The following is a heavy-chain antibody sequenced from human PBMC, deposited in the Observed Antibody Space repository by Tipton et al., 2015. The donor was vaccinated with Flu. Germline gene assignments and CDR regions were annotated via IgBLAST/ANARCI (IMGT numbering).Heavy chain of an antibody. J-gene: IGHJ6*02. V-gene: IGHV3-30*02. D-gene: IGHD2-2*01. CDR1: GFTFSTYG. Sequence: QLVQSGGGVVQPGGSLRLSCAASGFTFSTYGMHWVRQAPGKGLEWVAFIRYDGTSKYYADSVKGRFTISRDNSKNTLYLQMNSLGTEDTAVYYCAKAYCSSTSCRLGDVWDQGTTVTVSS. CDR2: IRYDGTSK. CDR3: AKAYCSSTSCRLGDV.